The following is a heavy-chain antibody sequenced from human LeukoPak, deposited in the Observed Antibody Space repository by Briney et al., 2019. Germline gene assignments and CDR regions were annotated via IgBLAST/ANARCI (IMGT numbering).Heavy chain of an antibody. Sequence: SETLSLTCTVSGGSISSYYWSWIRRPPGKGVEWIGNIYYSGSTNYNPSLKSRVTISVDTSKNQFSLKLSSVTAADTAVYYCTRGSIAYYYMDVWGKGTTVTISS. J-gene: IGHJ6*03. D-gene: IGHD3-22*01. CDR1: GGSISSYY. CDR2: IYYSGST. CDR3: TRGSIAYYYMDV. V-gene: IGHV4-59*01.